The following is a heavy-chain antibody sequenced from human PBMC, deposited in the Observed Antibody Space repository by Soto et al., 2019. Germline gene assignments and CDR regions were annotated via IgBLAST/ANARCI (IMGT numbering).Heavy chain of an antibody. D-gene: IGHD2-15*01. V-gene: IGHV4-4*02. Sequence: QVPLQESGPRLVRPSGTLSLTCTVSSGSISTANWWSWVRQPPGRGLAWIGDIYHSGSTNYNLSLKSRVTLAVDKSKIQLSLSLSSVTAADTATYYCARRGVVVVLAATTPFDYWGQGTLVTVSS. J-gene: IGHJ4*02. CDR2: IYHSGST. CDR3: ARRGVVVVLAATTPFDY. CDR1: SGSISTANW.